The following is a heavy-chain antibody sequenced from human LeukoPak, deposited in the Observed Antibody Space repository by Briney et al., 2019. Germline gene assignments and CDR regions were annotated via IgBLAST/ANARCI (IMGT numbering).Heavy chain of an antibody. CDR1: GFTFSGSA. V-gene: IGHV3-73*01. Sequence: GGSLKLSCAGSGFTFSGSAVHWVRQASGKGLEWVGRIRGKANSYATAFAASVKGRFTVTRDDSKNTAFLQMDSLKIEDTAVYYCARLSERSGPVEGGFDYWGQGTLVTVSA. J-gene: IGHJ4*02. CDR3: ARLSERSGPVEGGFDY. CDR2: IRGKANSYAT. D-gene: IGHD1-1*01.